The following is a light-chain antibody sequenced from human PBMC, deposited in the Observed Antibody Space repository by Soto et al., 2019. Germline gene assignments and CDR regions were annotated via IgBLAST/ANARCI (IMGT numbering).Light chain of an antibody. CDR1: QSLSSSN. V-gene: IGKV3-20*01. Sequence: EIVLTQSPGTLSLSPGERATLSCRASQSLSSSNLAWYQQKPGQAPRLLIVGVSSRDTGIPDRFSGSGSGTDFSLTVSRLEPEDLAVSYCQQYASSSYTFGQGTKLELK. CDR2: GVS. J-gene: IGKJ2*01. CDR3: QQYASSSYT.